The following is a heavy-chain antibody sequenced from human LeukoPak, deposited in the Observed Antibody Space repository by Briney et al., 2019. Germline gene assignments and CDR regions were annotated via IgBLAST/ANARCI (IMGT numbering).Heavy chain of an antibody. J-gene: IGHJ4*02. D-gene: IGHD4-17*01. CDR1: GFTFSSYS. V-gene: IGHV3-48*01. CDR2: ISSSSSTI. Sequence: GGSLRLSCAASGFTFSSYSMNWVRQAPGKGLEWVSYISSSSSTIYYADSVKGRFTISKDNAKNSLYLQMNSLRAEDTAVYYCARVRDYGDYPPDYWGQGTLVTVSS. CDR3: ARVRDYGDYPPDY.